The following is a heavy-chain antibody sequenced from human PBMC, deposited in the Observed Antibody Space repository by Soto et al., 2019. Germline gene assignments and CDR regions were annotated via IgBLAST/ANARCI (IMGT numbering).Heavy chain of an antibody. Sequence: SGPTLVKPTQTLTLTCTFSGFSLSTSGVGVGWIRQPPGKALEWLALIYWDDDKRYSPSLKSQLTITKDTSKNQVVLTMTNMDPVDTATYYCAHRGHPALNRWESYWYFDLWGRGTLVTVSS. CDR1: GFSLSTSGVG. CDR2: IYWDDDK. J-gene: IGHJ2*01. CDR3: AHRGHPALNRWESYWYFDL. D-gene: IGHD1-26*01. V-gene: IGHV2-5*02.